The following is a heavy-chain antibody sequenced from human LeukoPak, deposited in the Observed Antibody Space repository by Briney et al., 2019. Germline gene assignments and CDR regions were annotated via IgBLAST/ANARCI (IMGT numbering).Heavy chain of an antibody. J-gene: IGHJ5*02. D-gene: IGHD3-10*01. V-gene: IGHV1-58*02. CDR1: GFTFTISA. Sequence: SVKVSFKASGFTFTISAMQWVRQARGQRLEWIGWIVVGSGNTNYAQKFQERVTITRDMSTSTAYMELSSLRSEDTAVYYCAADAYYGSGSPLNPWGQGTLVTVSS. CDR3: AADAYYGSGSPLNP. CDR2: IVVGSGNT.